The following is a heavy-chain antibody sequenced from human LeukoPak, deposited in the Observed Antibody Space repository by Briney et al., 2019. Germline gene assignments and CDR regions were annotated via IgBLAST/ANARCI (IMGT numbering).Heavy chain of an antibody. CDR3: ARVSQGGVPAATPYYYYYYMDV. CDR2: IYTNGST. Sequence: SETLSLTCTVSGGSISSYYWSWIRQPAGKGLEWIGRIYTNGSTNYNPSLKSRVTMSVDTSKNQFSLKLSSVTAADTAVYYCARVSQGGVPAATPYYYYYYMDVWGKGTTVTISS. D-gene: IGHD2-2*01. V-gene: IGHV4-4*07. J-gene: IGHJ6*03. CDR1: GGSISSYY.